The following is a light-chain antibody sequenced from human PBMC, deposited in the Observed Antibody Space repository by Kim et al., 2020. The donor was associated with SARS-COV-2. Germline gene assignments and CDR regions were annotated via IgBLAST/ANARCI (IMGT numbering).Light chain of an antibody. Sequence: QSASVSGSPGQSITISCTGTSSDVGGYNYVSWYQQHPGKAPKLMIYDVSKRPSGVSNRFSGSKSGNTASLTISGLLAEDEADYYCSSYTSSSTLVFGGGTQLTVL. CDR2: DVS. CDR3: SSYTSSSTLV. V-gene: IGLV2-14*01. J-gene: IGLJ2*01. CDR1: SSDVGGYNY.